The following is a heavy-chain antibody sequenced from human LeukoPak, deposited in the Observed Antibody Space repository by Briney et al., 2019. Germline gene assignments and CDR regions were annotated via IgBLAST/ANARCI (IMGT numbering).Heavy chain of an antibody. V-gene: IGHV3-21*01. J-gene: IGHJ4*02. CDR3: ARAHNWKYGSFDF. D-gene: IGHD1-7*01. Sequence: GGSLRLSCAASGFTFSSYSMNWVRQAPGKGLEWVSSISSSSSYIYYADSVKGRFTISRDNAKNSLHPQMNSLRAEDTAVYYCARAHNWKYGSFDFWGQGALVTVSS. CDR2: ISSSSSYI. CDR1: GFTFSSYS.